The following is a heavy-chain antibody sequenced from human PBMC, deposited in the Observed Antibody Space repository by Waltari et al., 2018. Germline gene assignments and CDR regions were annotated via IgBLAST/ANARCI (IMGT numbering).Heavy chain of an antibody. V-gene: IGHV3-30-3*01. CDR2: ISYDGSNK. J-gene: IGHJ6*03. CDR1: GFTFSSEA. CDR3: ARDKQGYMDV. Sequence: QVQLVESGGGVVQPGRSLSLSCADYGFTFSSEAMHWVRQAPGKGLEWVAVISYDGSNKYYADAVKGRFTSSRDNSKNTLYLQMNSLRAEDTALYYCARDKQGYMDVWGKGTTVTVSS.